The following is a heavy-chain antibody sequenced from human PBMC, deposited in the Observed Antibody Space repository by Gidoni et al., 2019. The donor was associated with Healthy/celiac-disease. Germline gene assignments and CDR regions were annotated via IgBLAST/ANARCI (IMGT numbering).Heavy chain of an antibody. Sequence: EVQLLESGGGLVQPGGSLRLYCAASGFTFSSYAMSWVRQAPGKGLEWVSAISGSGGSTYYADSVKGRFTISRDNSKNTLYLQMNSLRAEDTAVYYCAKDGIAVAGMERTPRYYFDYWGQGTLVTVSS. CDR2: ISGSGGST. CDR1: GFTFSSYA. J-gene: IGHJ4*02. D-gene: IGHD6-19*01. V-gene: IGHV3-23*01. CDR3: AKDGIAVAGMERTPRYYFDY.